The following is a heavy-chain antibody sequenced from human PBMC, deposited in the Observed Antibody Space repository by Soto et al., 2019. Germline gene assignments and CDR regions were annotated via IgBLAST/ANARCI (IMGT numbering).Heavy chain of an antibody. CDR2: IYYSGST. CDR3: ARERLGIPDV. V-gene: IGHV4-59*01. J-gene: IGHJ6*04. Sequence: SXTLSLTCTVSGGSISSYYWSWIRQPPGKGLEWIGCIYYSGSTNYNPSLKSRVTISVDTSKNQFSLKLSSVTAADTAVYYCARERLGIPDVWGKGTTVTVSS. CDR1: GGSISSYY. D-gene: IGHD2-21*01.